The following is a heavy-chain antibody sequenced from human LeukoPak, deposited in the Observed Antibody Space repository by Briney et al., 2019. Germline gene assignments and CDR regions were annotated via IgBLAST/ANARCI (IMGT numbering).Heavy chain of an antibody. D-gene: IGHD2-15*01. CDR2: ISSSSSYI. Sequence: GGSLRLSCAASGFTFSGYSMNGVPQAPGKGLEWVSSISSSSSYIYYADSVKGRFTISRDNAKNSLYLQMNSLRAEDTAVYYCARAHPNYCSGGSCYNDYWGQGTLVTVSS. CDR1: GFTFSGYS. J-gene: IGHJ4*02. V-gene: IGHV3-21*01. CDR3: ARAHPNYCSGGSCYNDY.